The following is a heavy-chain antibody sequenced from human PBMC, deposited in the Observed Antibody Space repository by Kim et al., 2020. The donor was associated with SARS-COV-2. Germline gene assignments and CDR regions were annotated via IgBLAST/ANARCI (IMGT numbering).Heavy chain of an antibody. CDR3: AKAWSGELFPGCFVP. J-gene: IGHJ5*02. D-gene: IGHD3-10*01. CDR1: GYSITTVSYY. V-gene: IGHV4-39*01. Sequence: SETLSLTCSVSGYSITTVSYYWGWIRQTPGKGLEWIGSIYHTGSTYYNPSLKRRVTLSVDTSKNQFSLHMNAGTAAATAVYYCAKAWSGELFPGCFVPWG. CDR2: IYHTGST.